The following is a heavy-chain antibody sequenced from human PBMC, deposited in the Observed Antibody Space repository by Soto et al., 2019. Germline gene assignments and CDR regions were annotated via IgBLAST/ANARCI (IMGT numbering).Heavy chain of an antibody. J-gene: IGHJ5*01. CDR3: AGGDSSSSSWYWFDT. CDR2: TNTNNVNT. V-gene: IGHV1-8*01. CDR1: GYTFTTSE. Sequence: ASVKVSCTTSGYTFTTSEINWVRHAPGEVLELTEWTNTNNVNTSYAQKFHCKVTMTTNTSISRAYIDLSSLTSDDTVAYHCAGGDSSSSSWYWFDTWGRGAPGTISS. D-gene: IGHD6-13*01.